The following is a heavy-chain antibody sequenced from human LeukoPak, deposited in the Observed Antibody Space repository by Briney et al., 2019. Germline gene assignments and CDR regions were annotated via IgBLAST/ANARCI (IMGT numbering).Heavy chain of an antibody. CDR3: AKWVSQVPGSGPHWYFDL. D-gene: IGHD3-10*01. CDR2: ISGRGGST. J-gene: IGHJ2*01. Sequence: GGSLRLSCAASGFTFSSYAMSWVRQAPGKGLEWVSAISGRGGSTYYADSVKGRFTISRDNSKNTLYLQMNSLRAEDTAVYYCAKWVSQVPGSGPHWYFDLWGRGTLVTVSS. CDR1: GFTFSSYA. V-gene: IGHV3-23*01.